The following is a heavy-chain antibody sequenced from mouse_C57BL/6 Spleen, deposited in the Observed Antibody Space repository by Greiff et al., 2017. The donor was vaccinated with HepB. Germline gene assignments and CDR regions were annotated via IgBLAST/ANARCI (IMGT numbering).Heavy chain of an antibody. Sequence: QVQLQQSGAELVKPGASVKISCKASGYAFSSYWMNWVKQRPGKGLEWIGQIYPGDGDTNYNGKFKGKATLTADKSSSTAYMQLSRLTSEDSAVYFCARGGYYGNYEGYFDVWGTGTTVTVSS. CDR1: GYAFSSYW. V-gene: IGHV1-80*01. CDR2: IYPGDGDT. CDR3: ARGGYYGNYEGYFDV. J-gene: IGHJ1*03. D-gene: IGHD2-1*01.